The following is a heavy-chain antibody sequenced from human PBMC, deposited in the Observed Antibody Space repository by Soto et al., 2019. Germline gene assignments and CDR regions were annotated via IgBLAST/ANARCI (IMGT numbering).Heavy chain of an antibody. CDR3: AREWPHLDC. CDR2: IYSGGST. V-gene: IGHV3-53*01. CDR1: GFTFSSNY. Sequence: PGGSLRLSGAASGFTFSSNYMSWVRQAPGKGLEWVSVIYSGGSTFYADSVKGRFTISRDNSKNMVYLQMNRMRAEDTAVYYCAREWPHLDCWGQGTLVTVSS. J-gene: IGHJ4*02.